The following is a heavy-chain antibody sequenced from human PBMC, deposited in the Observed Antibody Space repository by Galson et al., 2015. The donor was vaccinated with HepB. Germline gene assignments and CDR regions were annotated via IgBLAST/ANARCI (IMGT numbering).Heavy chain of an antibody. CDR2: IDPRDSYT. CDR3: ARHQNILPGYFDD. Sequence: QSGAEVKKPGDSLTISCQGSGDRFANYWITWVRQMPGEGLEWMGWIDPRDSYTKYSPSFQGHVTISVDKSISTAYIHWSSLKASDTAMYYCARHQNILPGYFDDWGQGTLVTASS. CDR1: GDRFANYW. J-gene: IGHJ4*02. V-gene: IGHV5-10-1*01. D-gene: IGHD3-9*01.